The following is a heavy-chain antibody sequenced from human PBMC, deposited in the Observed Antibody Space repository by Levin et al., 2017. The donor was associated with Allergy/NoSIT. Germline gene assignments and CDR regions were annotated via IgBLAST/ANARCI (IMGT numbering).Heavy chain of an antibody. J-gene: IGHJ4*02. D-gene: IGHD4-17*01. Sequence: KISCKASGGTFSSYAISWVRQAPGQGLEWMGGIIPIFGTANYAQKFQGRVTITADESTSTAYMELSSLRSEDTAVYYCARGPGVSYGDYEFKLDYWGQGTLVTVSS. CDR1: GGTFSSYA. V-gene: IGHV1-69*01. CDR3: ARGPGVSYGDYEFKLDY. CDR2: IIPIFGTA.